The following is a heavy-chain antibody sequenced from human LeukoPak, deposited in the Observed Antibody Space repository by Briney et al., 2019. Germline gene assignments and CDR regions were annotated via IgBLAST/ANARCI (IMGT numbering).Heavy chain of an antibody. CDR3: ARQTTVTTEGYYYGMDV. D-gene: IGHD4-17*01. CDR1: GGTFSSYA. J-gene: IGHJ6*02. CDR2: INPNSGGT. Sequence: ASVKVSCKASGGTFSSYAISWVRQAPGQGLEWMGRINPNSGGTNYAQKFQGRVTMTRDTSISTAYMELSRLRSDDTAVYYCARQTTVTTEGYYYGMDVWGQGTTVTVSS. V-gene: IGHV1-2*06.